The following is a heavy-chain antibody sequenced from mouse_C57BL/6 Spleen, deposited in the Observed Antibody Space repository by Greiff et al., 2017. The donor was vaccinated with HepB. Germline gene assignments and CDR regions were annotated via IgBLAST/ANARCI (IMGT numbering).Heavy chain of an antibody. CDR3: ARSGSYGTYFDY. Sequence: VQLQQSGPELVKPGASVKISCKASGYTFTDYYMNWVKQSHGKSLEWIGDINPNNGGTSYNQKFKGKATLTVDKSSSTAYMEIRSLTSEDSAVYYCARSGSYGTYFDYGGQGTTLTVSS. CDR1: GYTFTDYY. D-gene: IGHD1-1*01. J-gene: IGHJ2*01. V-gene: IGHV1-26*01. CDR2: INPNNGGT.